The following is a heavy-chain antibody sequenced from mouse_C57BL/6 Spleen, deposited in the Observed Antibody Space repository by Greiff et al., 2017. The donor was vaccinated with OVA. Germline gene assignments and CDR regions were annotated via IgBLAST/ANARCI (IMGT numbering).Heavy chain of an antibody. CDR1: GFTFSDYG. V-gene: IGHV5-17*01. D-gene: IGHD2-5*01. CDR2: ISRGSSTI. CDR3: ARPYSNYGGFAY. J-gene: IGHJ3*01. Sequence: EVKVVESGGGLVKPGGSLKLSCAASGFTFSDYGMHWVRQAPEKGLEWVAYISRGSSTIYYADTVKGRFTISRDNAKNTLFLQMTSLRSEDTAMYYCARPYSNYGGFAYWGQGTLVTVSA.